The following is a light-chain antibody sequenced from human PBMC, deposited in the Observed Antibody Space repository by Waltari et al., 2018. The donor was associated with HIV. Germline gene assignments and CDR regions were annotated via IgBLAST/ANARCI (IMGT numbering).Light chain of an antibody. V-gene: IGLV1-40*01. CDR3: QSDDTSLGASV. CDR1: NSNIGAPYD. Sequence: QSVLTQPPSVSGAPGRSVIITCTGNNSNIGAPYDGHWYQQLPGAAPKLLIPMNPTRPSGVRDRLSVARSGTSASLAITGRQAGDEADYYCQSDDTSLGASVFGGGTKLTVL. CDR2: MNP. J-gene: IGLJ3*02.